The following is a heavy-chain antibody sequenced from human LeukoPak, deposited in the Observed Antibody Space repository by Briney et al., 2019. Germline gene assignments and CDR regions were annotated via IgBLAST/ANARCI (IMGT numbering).Heavy chain of an antibody. CDR3: ARDSGYSYGFYYYYYMDV. CDR1: GFTFSSYW. D-gene: IGHD5-18*01. V-gene: IGHV3-7*01. CDR2: IKRDGSEK. J-gene: IGHJ6*03. Sequence: GGSLRLSCAASGFTFSSYWMSWVRQAPGKGLEWVANIKRDGSEKYYVDSVKGRFTISRDNAKNSLYLQMNSLRAEDTAVYYCARDSGYSYGFYYYYYMDVWGKGTTVTVSS.